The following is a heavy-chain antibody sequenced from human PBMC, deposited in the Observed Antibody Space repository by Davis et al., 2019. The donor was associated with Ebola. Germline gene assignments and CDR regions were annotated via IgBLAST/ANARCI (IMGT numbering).Heavy chain of an antibody. V-gene: IGHV3-48*04. CDR1: GFTFSSYS. J-gene: IGHJ4*02. CDR2: ISSSSSTI. Sequence: GESLKISCAASGFTFSSYSMNWVRQAPGKGLEWVSYISSSSSTIYYADSVKGRFTISRDNIKNSLYLQMNSLRAEDTAVYYCARTKYFDSSSYYLNYFDSWGQGTLVTVSS. D-gene: IGHD3-22*01. CDR3: ARTKYFDSSSYYLNYFDS.